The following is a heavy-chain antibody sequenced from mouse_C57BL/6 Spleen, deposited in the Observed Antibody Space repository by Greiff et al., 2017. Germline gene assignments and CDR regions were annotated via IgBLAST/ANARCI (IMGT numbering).Heavy chain of an antibody. Sequence: QVQLQQPGAELVRPGSSVKLSCKASGYTFTSYWMHWVKQRPIQGLEWIGNIDPSDSETHYNQKFKDKATLTVDKSSSTAYMHLSSLTSEDSAVYYCARSSYDYEGYFDVWGTGTTVTVAS. D-gene: IGHD2-4*01. J-gene: IGHJ1*03. CDR1: GYTFTSYW. CDR3: ARSSYDYEGYFDV. V-gene: IGHV1-52*01. CDR2: IDPSDSET.